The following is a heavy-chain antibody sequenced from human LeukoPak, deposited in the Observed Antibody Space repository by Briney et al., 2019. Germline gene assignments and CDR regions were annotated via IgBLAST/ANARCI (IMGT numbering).Heavy chain of an antibody. J-gene: IGHJ4*02. CDR1: GGSISSYY. CDR3: ARGGNYGDYDGYFDY. Sequence: PSETLSLTCTVSGGSISSYYWSWIRQPTGKGLEWIGYIYYSGSTNYNPSLRSRVTISVDTSKKQFSLKLISVTAADTAVYYCARGGNYGDYDGYFDYWGQGTLVTVSS. CDR2: IYYSGST. D-gene: IGHD4-17*01. V-gene: IGHV4-59*08.